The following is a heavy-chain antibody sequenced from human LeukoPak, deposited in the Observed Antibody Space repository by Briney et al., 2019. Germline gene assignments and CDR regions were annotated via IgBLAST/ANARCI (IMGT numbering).Heavy chain of an antibody. Sequence: GGSLRLSCAASGFTFSSYSMNWVRQAPGKGLEGVSSISGSSSYIYYADSVKGRFTISRDNAKNSLYLQKNSLRAEDTAVYYCARVFGIAAAGWGQGTLVTVSS. CDR3: ARVFGIAAAG. D-gene: IGHD6-13*01. J-gene: IGHJ4*02. V-gene: IGHV3-21*01. CDR1: GFTFSSYS. CDR2: ISGSSSYI.